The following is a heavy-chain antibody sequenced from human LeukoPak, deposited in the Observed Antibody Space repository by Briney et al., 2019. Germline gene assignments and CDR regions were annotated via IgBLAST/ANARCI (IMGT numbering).Heavy chain of an antibody. V-gene: IGHV3-30-3*02. CDR1: GFTFSSYA. CDR3: AKLPPGIAVAGPFDY. D-gene: IGHD6-19*01. CDR2: ISYDGSNK. J-gene: IGHJ4*02. Sequence: GGSLRLSCAASGFTFSSYAMHWVRQAPGKGLEWVAVISYDGSNKYYADSVKGRFTISRDNSKNTLYLQMNSLRAEDTAVYYCAKLPPGIAVAGPFDYWGQGTLVTVSS.